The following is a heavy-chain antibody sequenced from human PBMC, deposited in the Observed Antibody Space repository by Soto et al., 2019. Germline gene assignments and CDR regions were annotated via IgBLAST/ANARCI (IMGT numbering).Heavy chain of an antibody. CDR2: INPNSGGT. D-gene: IGHD6-13*01. J-gene: IGHJ4*02. Sequence: VACKASGYTFTGYYMHWVRQAPGQGLEWMGWINPNSGGTNYAQKFQGRVTMTRDTPISTAYMELSRPRSDDTAVYYCARGASSSWYDYWGQGTLVTVSS. CDR1: GYTFTGYY. CDR3: ARGASSSWYDY. V-gene: IGHV1-2*02.